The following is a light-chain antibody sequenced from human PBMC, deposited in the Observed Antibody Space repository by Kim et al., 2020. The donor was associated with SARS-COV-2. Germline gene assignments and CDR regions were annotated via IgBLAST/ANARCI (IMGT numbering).Light chain of an antibody. J-gene: IGKJ1*01. CDR3: QQSNTLPRT. CDR2: AAS. Sequence: GEKDNITCRTSQRISRSRNGEQQKPGKDPKLLIDAASGLKRGVPSRCSGSGSGTDFTLTINGMKAEDVATYFCQQSNTLPRTFGQGTKVDIK. CDR1: QRISRS. V-gene: IGKV1-39*01.